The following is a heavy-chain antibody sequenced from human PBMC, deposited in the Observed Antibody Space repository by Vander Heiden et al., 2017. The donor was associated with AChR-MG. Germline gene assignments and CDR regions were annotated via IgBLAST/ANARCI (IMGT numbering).Heavy chain of an antibody. D-gene: IGHD3-9*01. CDR1: GFTVSTNY. V-gene: IGHV3-53*01. CDR3: ARDYDILTGSLMDV. CDR2: IDNTGST. J-gene: IGHJ6*02. Sequence: EVQLVESGGDLIQPGGSLRLSCAASGFTVSTNYMSWVRQAPGKGLEWVSLIDNTGSTHYTQSVKGRVTISRDNSKNTLYLLINSLRAEDTAVYYCARDYDILTGSLMDVWGQGTTVTVSS.